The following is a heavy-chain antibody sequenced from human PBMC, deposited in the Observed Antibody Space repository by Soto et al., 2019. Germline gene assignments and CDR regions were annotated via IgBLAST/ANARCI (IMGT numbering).Heavy chain of an antibody. CDR1: GFTFSSYD. CDR2: IGTAGDT. D-gene: IGHD6-19*01. J-gene: IGHJ4*02. CDR3: ARAPGVIAVAEYYFDY. V-gene: IGHV3-13*01. Sequence: GGSLRLSCAASGFTFSSYDMHWVRQATGKGLEWVSAIGTAGDTYYPGSVKGRFTISRENAKNSLYLQMNSLRAGDTAVYYCARAPGVIAVAEYYFDYWGQGTLVTVSS.